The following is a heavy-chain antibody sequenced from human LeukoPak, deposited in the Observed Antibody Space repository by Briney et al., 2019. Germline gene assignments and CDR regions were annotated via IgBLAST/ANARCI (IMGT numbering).Heavy chain of an antibody. CDR2: IYTSGST. CDR1: GGSISSYY. CDR3: ARGLYYDILTGLLEGWFDP. J-gene: IGHJ5*02. Sequence: SETLSLTCTVSGGSISSYYWSWIRQPAGKGLEWIGRIYTSGSTNYNPSLKSRVTMSVDTSKNQFSLKLSSVTAADTVVYYCARGLYYDILTGLLEGWFDPWGQGTLVTVSS. D-gene: IGHD3-9*01. V-gene: IGHV4-4*07.